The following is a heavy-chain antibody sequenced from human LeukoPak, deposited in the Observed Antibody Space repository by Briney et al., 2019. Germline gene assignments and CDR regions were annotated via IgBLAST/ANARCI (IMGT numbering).Heavy chain of an antibody. CDR1: GGSISSYY. CDR3: ARESRFGELLSDAFDI. CDR2: MYYSGST. D-gene: IGHD3-10*01. J-gene: IGHJ3*02. V-gene: IGHV4-59*12. Sequence: SETLSLTCTVSGGSISSYYWSWIRQPPGKGLEWIGYMYYSGSTNYNPSLKSRVTISVDTSKNQFSLKLSSVTAADTAVYYCARESRFGELLSDAFDIWGQGTMVTVSS.